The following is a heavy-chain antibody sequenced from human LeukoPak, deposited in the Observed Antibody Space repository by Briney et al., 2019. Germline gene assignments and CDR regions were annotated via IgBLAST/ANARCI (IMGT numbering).Heavy chain of an antibody. J-gene: IGHJ3*02. CDR2: ISWNSGSI. Sequence: GGSLRLSCAASGFTFDDYAMHWVRQAPGKGLEWVSGISWNSGSIGYADSVKGRFTISRDNAKDSLYLQMNSLRAEDTALYYCAKDRVGATSGTFDIWGQGTMVTVSS. CDR1: GFTFDDYA. V-gene: IGHV3-9*01. CDR3: AKDRVGATSGTFDI. D-gene: IGHD1-26*01.